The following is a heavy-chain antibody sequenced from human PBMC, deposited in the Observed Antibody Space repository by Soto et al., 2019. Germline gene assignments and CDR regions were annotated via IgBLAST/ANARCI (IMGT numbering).Heavy chain of an antibody. Sequence: QVHLVQSGGEMKKLGASVKVSCKASGYTFTDFGISWVRQAPGQGLEWMGWISGFDGDRNYAQKFQGRVTLTTDTSATTAYMELRSLTSDDAAIYYCARDYDRWGEDGFDHWGQGTQVTVSS. CDR2: ISGFDGDR. V-gene: IGHV1-18*01. CDR1: GYTFTDFG. J-gene: IGHJ5*02. D-gene: IGHD3-16*01. CDR3: ARDYDRWGEDGFDH.